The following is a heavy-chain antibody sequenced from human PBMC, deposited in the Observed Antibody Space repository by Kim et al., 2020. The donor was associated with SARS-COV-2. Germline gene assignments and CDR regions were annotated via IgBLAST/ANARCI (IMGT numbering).Heavy chain of an antibody. CDR1: GFTLSGYE. J-gene: IGHJ2*01. CDR2: ISSSGDTM. D-gene: IGHD3-16*01. Sequence: GGSLRLSCAASGFTLSGYEMNWVRQAPGKGLEWVSFISSSGDTMLYADSVKGRFTISRDNAKNSLFLQMTSLSTEDTAVYYCARDWGKDYISWSFDFWGRGTLVTVSS. V-gene: IGHV3-48*03. CDR3: ARDWGKDYISWSFDF.